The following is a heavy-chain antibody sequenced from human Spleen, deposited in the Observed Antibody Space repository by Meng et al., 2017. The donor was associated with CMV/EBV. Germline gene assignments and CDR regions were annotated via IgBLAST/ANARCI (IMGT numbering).Heavy chain of an antibody. D-gene: IGHD2-8*01. J-gene: IGHJ6*02. CDR3: ARCRDRVLMVYVSNNGMDV. V-gene: IGHV3-30*04. Sequence: PNIHCPCFGFTYSSYAMHLVRQAPGKGLEWVAVISYDGSNQHHAVSVKGRFTITRDTSKNTLYLQMNSLRADDTAVYSCARCRDRVLMVYVSNNGMDVWGQGTTVTVSS. CDR1: GFTYSSYA. CDR2: ISYDGSNQ.